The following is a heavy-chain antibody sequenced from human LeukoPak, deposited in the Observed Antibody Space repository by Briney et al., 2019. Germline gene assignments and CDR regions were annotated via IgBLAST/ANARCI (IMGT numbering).Heavy chain of an antibody. Sequence: SETLSLTCTVSGGSISSSSYYWGWIGQPPGKGLEWIGSIYYSGSTYYNPSLKSRVTISVDTSKNQFSLKLSSVTAADTAVYYCARLGYDYVWAKYLQHWGQGTLVTVSS. CDR2: IYYSGST. V-gene: IGHV4-39*01. D-gene: IGHD3-16*01. CDR3: ARLGYDYVWAKYLQH. CDR1: GGSISSSSYY. J-gene: IGHJ1*01.